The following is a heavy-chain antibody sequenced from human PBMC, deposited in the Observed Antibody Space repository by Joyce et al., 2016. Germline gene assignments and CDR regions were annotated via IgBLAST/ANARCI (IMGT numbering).Heavy chain of an antibody. CDR3: ARQANSGSYYGDWFDP. CDR2: IDPGDSST. Sequence: EVQLVQSGAEVKKPGKSLKISCKASGYSVTNYWVGWGRQMPGKGLEWVGIIDPGDSSTRYSPSFQGKVTISADKSISTAYRQWSSRKASDTAMYYCARQANSGSYYGDWFDPWGQGTLVTVSS. V-gene: IGHV5-51*01. CDR1: GYSVTNYW. D-gene: IGHD1-26*01. J-gene: IGHJ5*02.